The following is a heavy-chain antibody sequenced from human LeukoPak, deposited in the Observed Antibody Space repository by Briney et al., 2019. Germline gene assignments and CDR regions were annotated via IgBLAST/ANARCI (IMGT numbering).Heavy chain of an antibody. CDR1: GGTFSSYA. V-gene: IGHV1-69*13. CDR3: AREATGYFDY. CDR2: IIPIFGTA. Sequence: ASVKVSCKASGGTFSSYAISWVRQAPGQGLEWMGGIIPIFGTANYAQKFQGRVTITAVESTSTAYMELSSLRSEDTAVYYCAREATGYFDYWGQGTLVTVSS. J-gene: IGHJ4*02. D-gene: IGHD5-12*01.